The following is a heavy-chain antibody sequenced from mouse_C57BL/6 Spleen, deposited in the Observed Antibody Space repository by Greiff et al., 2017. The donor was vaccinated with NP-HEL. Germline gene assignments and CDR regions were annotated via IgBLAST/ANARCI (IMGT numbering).Heavy chain of an antibody. Sequence: VQLKESGAELVKPGASVKLSCTASGFNIKDYYMHWVKQRTEQGLEWIGRIDPEDGETKYAPKFQGKATITADTSSNTAYLQRSSLTSEDTAVYYCAPLYYGSSSAWFAYWGQGTLVTVSA. J-gene: IGHJ3*01. CDR1: GFNIKDYY. CDR2: IDPEDGET. CDR3: APLYYGSSSAWFAY. D-gene: IGHD1-1*01. V-gene: IGHV14-2*01.